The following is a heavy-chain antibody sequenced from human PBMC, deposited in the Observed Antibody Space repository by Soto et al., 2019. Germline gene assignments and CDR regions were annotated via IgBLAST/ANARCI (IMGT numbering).Heavy chain of an antibody. CDR3: VREPAGSLTCYNGIDV. Sequence: SETLSLTCTVSGGSVNRGGYYWSWICQYPGNGLEWIGYIYYAGGTYYNPSLKSRGTISVDTSRNQFALKLNSVTAAEKAMYYCVREPAGSLTCYNGIDVWGQGTTVTVSS. CDR1: GGSVNRGGYY. J-gene: IGHJ6*02. CDR2: IYYAGGT. V-gene: IGHV4-31*02. D-gene: IGHD2-2*01.